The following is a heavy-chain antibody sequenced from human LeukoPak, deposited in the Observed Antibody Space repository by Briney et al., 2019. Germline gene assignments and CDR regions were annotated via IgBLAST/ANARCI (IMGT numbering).Heavy chain of an antibody. Sequence: GGTLRLSCAASGFTFSSHGMHWVRQAPGKGLEWVAVIWYDGSNKYYADSVKGRFTISRDNSKNTLYLQMNSLRAEDTAVYYCARDGTGSNSGWYIHWGQGALVTVSS. CDR1: GFTFSSHG. J-gene: IGHJ4*02. CDR3: ARDGTGSNSGWYIH. V-gene: IGHV3-33*01. D-gene: IGHD6-19*01. CDR2: IWYDGSNK.